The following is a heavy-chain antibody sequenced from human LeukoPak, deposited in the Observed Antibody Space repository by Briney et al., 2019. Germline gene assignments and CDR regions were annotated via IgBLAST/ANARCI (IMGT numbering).Heavy chain of an antibody. CDR1: GGSISSVDYY. CDR2: IYSSGST. V-gene: IGHV4-30-4*08. J-gene: IGHJ4*02. CDR3: ARDSYYGSGSYNFDY. D-gene: IGHD3-10*01. Sequence: SQTLSRTCTVSGGSISSVDYYWSWLGQPPGKGLEMIGYIYSSGSTYYNPSLKSRVTISFDTSKNHFSLKLSSVTAADTAVYYCARDSYYGSGSYNFDYWGQGTLVTVSS.